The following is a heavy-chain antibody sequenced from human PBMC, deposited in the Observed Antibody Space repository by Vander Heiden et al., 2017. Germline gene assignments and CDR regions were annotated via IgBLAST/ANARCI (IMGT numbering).Heavy chain of an antibody. J-gene: IGHJ6*02. D-gene: IGHD2-2*01. Sequence: QVQLVESGGGVVQPGRSLRLSCAASGFTFSSYGMHWVRQAPGKGLEWVAVIWYDGSNKYYADSVKGRFTISGDNSKNTLYLQMNSLRAEDTAVYYCARGDRQLLLSGMDVWGQGTTVTVSS. V-gene: IGHV3-33*01. CDR3: ARGDRQLLLSGMDV. CDR1: GFTFSSYG. CDR2: IWYDGSNK.